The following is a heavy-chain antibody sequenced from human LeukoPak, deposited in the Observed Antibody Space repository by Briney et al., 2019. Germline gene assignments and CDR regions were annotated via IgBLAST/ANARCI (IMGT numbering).Heavy chain of an antibody. Sequence: SETLSLTCTVSGGSISSYYWSWIRQPPGKGLEWIGYIYYSGSTNYNPSLKSRVTISVDTSKNQFSLKLSSVTAADKAVYYCARYDFNKFFDYWGQGTLVTVST. D-gene: IGHD3-3*01. V-gene: IGHV4-59*12. CDR1: GGSISSYY. J-gene: IGHJ4*02. CDR2: IYYSGST. CDR3: ARYDFNKFFDY.